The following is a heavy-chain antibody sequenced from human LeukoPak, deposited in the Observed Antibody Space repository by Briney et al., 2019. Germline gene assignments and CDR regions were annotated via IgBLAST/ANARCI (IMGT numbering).Heavy chain of an antibody. CDR2: IGGGGETA. Sequence: GGSLRLSCAASAFTFSNYEMNWVRQPPGKGLEWVSYIGGGGETAYYADSVKGRFTISRNNAQNSLFLQMNSLRAEDTAVYYCARLLNSHYFDYWGQGALVTVPS. V-gene: IGHV3-48*03. CDR3: ARLLNSHYFDY. CDR1: AFTFSNYE. J-gene: IGHJ4*02. D-gene: IGHD2/OR15-2a*01.